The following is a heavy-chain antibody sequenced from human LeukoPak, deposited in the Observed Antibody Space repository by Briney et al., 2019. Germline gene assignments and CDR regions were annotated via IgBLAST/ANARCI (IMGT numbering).Heavy chain of an antibody. V-gene: IGHV4-4*07. CDR3: ARVACSGGSCYHFDY. J-gene: IGHJ4*02. D-gene: IGHD2-15*01. Sequence: PSETLSLTCSVSGGSISNYYWSWIRQPAGKGLECIGRIYSSGSTDYNPSLKSRVTMSVATSKNQFSLKLSSVTAADSAVYYCARVACSGGSCYHFDYWGQGTLVTVSS. CDR2: IYSSGST. CDR1: GGSISNYY.